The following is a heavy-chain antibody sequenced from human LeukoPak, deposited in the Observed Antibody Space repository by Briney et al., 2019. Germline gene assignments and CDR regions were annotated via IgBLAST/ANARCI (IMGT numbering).Heavy chain of an antibody. Sequence: GGSLRLSCAASGFKFNDYGMSWVRQAPGKGLEWVSSISASGSLIYYTDSVEGRFTISRDNSKNTLYLQMNSLRPEDAAVYYCAKDLGTYDNDLTGYVHYFFYMDVWGKGTTVTISS. V-gene: IGHV3-23*01. CDR2: ISASGSLI. CDR3: AKDLGTYDNDLTGYVHYFFYMDV. D-gene: IGHD3-9*01. CDR1: GFKFNDYG. J-gene: IGHJ6*03.